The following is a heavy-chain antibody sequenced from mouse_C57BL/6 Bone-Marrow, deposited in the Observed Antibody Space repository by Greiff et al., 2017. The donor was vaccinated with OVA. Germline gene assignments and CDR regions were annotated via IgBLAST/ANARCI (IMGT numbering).Heavy chain of an antibody. J-gene: IGHJ3*01. CDR1: GYTFTDHT. V-gene: IGHV1-78*01. Sequence: VQRVESDAELVKPGASVKISCKVSGYTFTDHTIHWMKQRPEQGLEWIGYIYPRDGSTKYNEKFKGKATLTADKSSSTAYMQLNSLTSEDSAVYFCARQLRLRRAWFAYWGQGTLVTVSA. CDR3: ARQLRLRRAWFAY. D-gene: IGHD3-2*02. CDR2: IYPRDGST.